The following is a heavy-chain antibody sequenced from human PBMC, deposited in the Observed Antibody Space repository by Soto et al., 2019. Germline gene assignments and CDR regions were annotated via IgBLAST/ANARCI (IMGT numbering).Heavy chain of an antibody. D-gene: IGHD6-13*01. J-gene: IGHJ4*02. Sequence: GSLRLSCAASGFTFSDYYMSWIRQAPGKGLEWVSHISSSGTTIYYADSVKGRFTISRDNAKNSLYLQMNSLRAEDTAVYYCARVQYSSSWSDYWGQGTLVTVS. CDR1: GFTFSDYY. V-gene: IGHV3-11*01. CDR2: ISSSGTTI. CDR3: ARVQYSSSWSDY.